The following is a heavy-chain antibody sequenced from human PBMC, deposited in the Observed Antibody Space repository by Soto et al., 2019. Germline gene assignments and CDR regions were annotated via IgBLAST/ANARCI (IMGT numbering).Heavy chain of an antibody. D-gene: IGHD2-2*01. J-gene: IGHJ6*02. CDR1: GGTFSSYT. CDR2: IIPIHGIA. CDR3: AKYCSSTSCNYYYYYGMDV. Sequence: SVKVSCKASGGTFSSYTISWVRQAPGQGLEWMGRIIPIHGIANYAQKFQGRVTITRDTSASTAYMELSSLRSEDTAVYYCAKYCSSTSCNYYYYYGMDVWGQGTTVTVSS. V-gene: IGHV1-69*02.